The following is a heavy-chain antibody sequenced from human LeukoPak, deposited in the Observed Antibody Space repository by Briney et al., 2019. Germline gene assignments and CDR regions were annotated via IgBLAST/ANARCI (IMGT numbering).Heavy chain of an antibody. CDR3: ASWRPIWFGPVGERDY. V-gene: IGHV3-48*01. CDR1: GFTFSSYS. J-gene: IGHJ4*02. Sequence: GGSLRLSCAASGFTFSSYSMNWVRQAPGEGLEWVSYISSSSSTIYYADSVKGRFTISRDNAKNSLYLQMTSLRAEDTAVYYCASWRPIWFGPVGERDYWGQGTLVTVSS. D-gene: IGHD3-10*01. CDR2: ISSSSSTI.